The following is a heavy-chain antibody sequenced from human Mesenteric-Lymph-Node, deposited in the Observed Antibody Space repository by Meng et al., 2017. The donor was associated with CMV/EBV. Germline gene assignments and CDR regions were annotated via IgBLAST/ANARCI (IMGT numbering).Heavy chain of an antibody. CDR1: GFSASASF. D-gene: IGHD2-15*01. CDR2: IRSKNSGGTT. CDR3: TRCGINCYLDY. V-gene: IGHV3-49*04. J-gene: IGHJ4*03. Sequence: GESLKISCTASGFSASASFMAWVRQTPGKGLERVGFIRSKNSGGTTEYAASVKGRFFVSRDESNSVTYLQMNDLRVEDTAIYYCTRCGINCYLDYWGQGTLVTVSS.